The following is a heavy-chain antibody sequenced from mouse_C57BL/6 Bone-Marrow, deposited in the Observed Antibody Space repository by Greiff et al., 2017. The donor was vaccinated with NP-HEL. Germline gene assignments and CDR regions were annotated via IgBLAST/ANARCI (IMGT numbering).Heavy chain of an antibody. V-gene: IGHV5-6*02. CDR2: ISSGGSYT. D-gene: IGHD1-1*01. CDR1: GFTFSSYG. CDR3: ARRDYGSSYDAMDY. J-gene: IGHJ4*01. Sequence: EVMLVESGGDLVKPGGSLKLSCAASGFTFSSYGMSWVRQTPDKRLEWVATISSGGSYTYYPDSVKGRFTISRDNAKNTLYLQKSSLKSEDTAMYYYARRDYGSSYDAMDYWGQGTSVTVSS.